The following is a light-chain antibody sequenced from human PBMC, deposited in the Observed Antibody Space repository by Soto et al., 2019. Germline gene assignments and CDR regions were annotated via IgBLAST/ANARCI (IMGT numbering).Light chain of an antibody. J-gene: IGKJ2*01. V-gene: IGKV1-5*03. CDR1: QSISSW. Sequence: DIQMTQSPSTLSASVGDRVTITCRASQSISSWLAWYQQKPWKAPKLLIYKSSSLESGVPSTLSGSGSGSEFTLTISSLQPDAFANYYGEHYNSLYSFGQGTKLEIK. CDR3: EHYNSLYS. CDR2: KSS.